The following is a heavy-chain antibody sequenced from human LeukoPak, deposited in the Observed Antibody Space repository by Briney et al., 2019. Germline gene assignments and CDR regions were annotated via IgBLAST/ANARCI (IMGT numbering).Heavy chain of an antibody. J-gene: IGHJ5*02. D-gene: IGHD3-10*01. CDR1: GFTSSSYA. CDR3: VLLWFGTPFDP. CDR2: ISGSGGST. V-gene: IGHV3-23*01. Sequence: GGSLRLSCAASGFTSSSYAMSWVRQAPGKGLEWVSAISGSGGSTYYADSVKGRFTISRDNSKNTLYLQMNSLRAEDTAVYYCVLLWFGTPFDPWGQGTLVTVSS.